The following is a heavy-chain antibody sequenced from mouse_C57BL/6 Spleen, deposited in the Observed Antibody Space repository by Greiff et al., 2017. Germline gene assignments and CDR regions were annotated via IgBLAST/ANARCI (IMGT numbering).Heavy chain of an antibody. V-gene: IGHV1-69*01. CDR2: IDPSDSST. J-gene: IGHJ2*01. CDR1: GYTFTSYW. D-gene: IGHD1-1*01. CDR3: ARPYEGY. Sequence: QVQLQQSGAELVMPGASVKLSCKASGYTFTSYWMHWVKQRPGQGLEWIGEIDPSDSSTNYNQKFKGKSTLTVDKSSSTAFMQLSSLTSEDSAVYYCARPYEGYWGQGTTLTVSS.